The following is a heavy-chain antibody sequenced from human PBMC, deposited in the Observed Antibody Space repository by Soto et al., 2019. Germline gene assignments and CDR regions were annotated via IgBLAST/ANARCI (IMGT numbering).Heavy chain of an antibody. CDR1: GFSLTTSGVG. CDR2: IYWDDDK. CDR3: AHMRVTGSPWDFAYFDY. J-gene: IGHJ4*02. V-gene: IGHV2-5*02. Sequence: SGPTLVNPTQTLTLTCTFSGFSLTTSGVGVGWVRQPPGKALEWVAVIYWDDDKRYSPSLRNRLTIAKDTSKNQVVLTMTNMDPVDTATYYCAHMRVTGSPWDFAYFDYWGQGTLVTVSS. D-gene: IGHD3-9*01.